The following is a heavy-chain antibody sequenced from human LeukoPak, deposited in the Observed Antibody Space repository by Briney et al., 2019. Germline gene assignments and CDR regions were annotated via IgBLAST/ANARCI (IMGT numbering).Heavy chain of an antibody. CDR3: ARVPREDIVLMFGGSDAFDI. CDR2: MNPNSGNT. Sequence: ASVKVSSKASGYTFTSYDTNWVRQATGQGLEWMGWMNPNSGNTGYAQKFQGRVTMTRNTSISTAYMELSSLRSEDTAVYYCARVPREDIVLMFGGSDAFDIWGQGTMVTVSS. CDR1: GYTFTSYD. V-gene: IGHV1-8*01. J-gene: IGHJ3*02. D-gene: IGHD2-8*01.